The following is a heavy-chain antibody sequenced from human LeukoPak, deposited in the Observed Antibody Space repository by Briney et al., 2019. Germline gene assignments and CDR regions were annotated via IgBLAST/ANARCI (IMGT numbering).Heavy chain of an antibody. Sequence: GGSLRLSCAASGFTFSSYWMSWVRQAPGKELEWVANIKQDGNEKYYVDSVKGRFTISRDNAKSSLCLQMNSLRAEDTAVYYCARYGGYSYGSFDYWGQGALVTVSS. CDR1: GFTFSSYW. V-gene: IGHV3-7*01. CDR2: IKQDGNEK. CDR3: ARYGGYSYGSFDY. J-gene: IGHJ4*02. D-gene: IGHD5-18*01.